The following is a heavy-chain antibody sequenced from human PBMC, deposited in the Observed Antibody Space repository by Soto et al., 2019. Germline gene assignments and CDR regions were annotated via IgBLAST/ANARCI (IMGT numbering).Heavy chain of an antibody. D-gene: IGHD2-2*02. CDR1: GGSISSSTYY. V-gene: IGHV4-39*01. J-gene: IGHJ6*02. Sequence: SETLSLTCTVSGGSISSSTYYWGWIRQPPGKGLEWIGSIYYSGSTYYNPSLKSRVTISVDTSKNQFSLKLSSVTAADTAVYYCARHFAKGGLGKAIRYYYYYGMDVWGQGTTVTVSS. CDR3: ARHFAKGGLGKAIRYYYYYGMDV. CDR2: IYYSGST.